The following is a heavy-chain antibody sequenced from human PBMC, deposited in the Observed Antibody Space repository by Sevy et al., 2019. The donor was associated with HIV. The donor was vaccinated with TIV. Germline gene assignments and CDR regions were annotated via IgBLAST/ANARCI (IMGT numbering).Heavy chain of an antibody. Sequence: GGSRRLSCAASGFTFSSYAMHWVRQAPGKGLEWVAVISYDGSNKYYADSVKGRFTISRDNSKNTLYLQMNSLRAEDTAVYYCARDGGDGYNYSYFDYWGQGTLVTVSS. CDR1: GFTFSSYA. V-gene: IGHV3-30-3*01. CDR2: ISYDGSNK. CDR3: ARDGGDGYNYSYFDY. D-gene: IGHD5-12*01. J-gene: IGHJ4*02.